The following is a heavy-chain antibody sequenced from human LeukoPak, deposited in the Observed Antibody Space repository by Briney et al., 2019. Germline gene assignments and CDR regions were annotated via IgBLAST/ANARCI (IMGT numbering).Heavy chain of an antibody. V-gene: IGHV4-38-2*01. CDR2: IYHSGST. D-gene: IGHD4-11*01. CDR1: GYSISSGYY. CDR3: ARNDDSNNRAAGSYYYYYYMDV. Sequence: SETLSLTCAVSGYSISSGYYWGWIRQPPGKGLEWIGSIYHSGSTYYNPSLKSRVTISVDTSKNQFSLKLSSVTAADTAVYYCARNDDSNNRAAGSYYYYYYMDVWGKGTTVTVSS. J-gene: IGHJ6*03.